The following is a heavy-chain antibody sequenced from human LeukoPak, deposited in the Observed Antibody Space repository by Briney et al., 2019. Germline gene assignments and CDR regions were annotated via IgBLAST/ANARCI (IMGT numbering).Heavy chain of an antibody. CDR1: GFTFSSYG. Sequence: GASLRLSCAASGFTFSSYGMHWVRQAPGKGLEWVAVIWYDGSNKYYADSVKGRFTISRDNSKNTLYLQMNSLRAEDTAVYYCARGGSYSVAPFDYWGQGTLVTVSS. CDR2: IWYDGSNK. V-gene: IGHV3-33*01. D-gene: IGHD1-26*01. J-gene: IGHJ4*02. CDR3: ARGGSYSVAPFDY.